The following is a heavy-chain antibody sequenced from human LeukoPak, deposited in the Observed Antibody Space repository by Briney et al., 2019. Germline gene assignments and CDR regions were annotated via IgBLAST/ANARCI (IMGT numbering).Heavy chain of an antibody. J-gene: IGHJ4*02. D-gene: IGHD3-10*01. CDR2: IYYSGST. CDR3: ARGRPVRYYYGSGSSPFDY. V-gene: IGHV4-59*12. CDR1: GGPISSYY. Sequence: PSETLSLTCTVSGGPISSYYWSWIRQPPGKGLEWIGYIYYSGSTNYNPSLKSRVTISVDTSKNQFSLKLSSVTAADTAVYYCARGRPVRYYYGSGSSPFDYWGKGTLVTVSS.